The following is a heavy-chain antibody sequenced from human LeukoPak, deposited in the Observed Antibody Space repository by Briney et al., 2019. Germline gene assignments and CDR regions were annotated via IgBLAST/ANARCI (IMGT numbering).Heavy chain of an antibody. D-gene: IGHD6-13*01. CDR1: GFTFSSYG. Sequence: GGSLRLSCAASGFTFSSYGMHWVSQAPGKGLEWVAVIWYDGSNKYYADSVKGRFTSSRDNSKNTLYLQMNSLRAEDTAVYYCAKEGRAAAGTDAFDIWGQGTMVTVSS. J-gene: IGHJ3*02. CDR3: AKEGRAAAGTDAFDI. CDR2: IWYDGSNK. V-gene: IGHV3-33*06.